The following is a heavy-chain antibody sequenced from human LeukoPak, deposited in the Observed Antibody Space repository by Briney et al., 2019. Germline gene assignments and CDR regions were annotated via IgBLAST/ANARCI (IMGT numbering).Heavy chain of an antibody. J-gene: IGHJ4*02. D-gene: IGHD4-17*01. CDR1: GVTVSSNY. CDR3: ARGYDYGDYIDY. CDR2: VYSGGST. Sequence: PGGCLRLSCTVSGVTVSSNYMSWVRQAPGKGLEWVSVVYSGGSTYYADSVKGRLTISRDNSKNTLYLQMNRLRAEDTAVYYCARGYDYGDYIDYWGQGTLVTVSS. V-gene: IGHV3-53*01.